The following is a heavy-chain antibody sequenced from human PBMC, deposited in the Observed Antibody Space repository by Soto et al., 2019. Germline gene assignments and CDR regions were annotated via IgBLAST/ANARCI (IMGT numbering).Heavy chain of an antibody. CDR2: INPILSMS. J-gene: IGHJ4*02. Sequence: QVQLVQSGAEVKRPGSSVKVSCKASGDTFTFYSINWVRQAPELGLGWMGGINPILSMSNYAQRFQGRVTMTADKSTSTAYMELSSLRSEDTATYYCASSYGSGYRAFDYWGQGALVTVSS. V-gene: IGHV1-69*02. D-gene: IGHD3-10*01. CDR1: GDTFTFYS. CDR3: ASSYGSGYRAFDY.